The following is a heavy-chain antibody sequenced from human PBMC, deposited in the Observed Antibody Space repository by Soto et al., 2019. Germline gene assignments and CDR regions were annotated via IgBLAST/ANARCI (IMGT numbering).Heavy chain of an antibody. D-gene: IGHD1-1*01. J-gene: IGHJ5*01. CDR2: IYYSGST. CDR3: ARDNAGNGHLDS. CDR1: GGSISSYY. Sequence: PSETLSLTCTVSGGSISSYYWSWIRQPPGKGLEWIGYIYYSGSTNYNPSLKSRVTISVDTSKNQFSLKLSSVTAADTAVYYCARDNAGNGHLDSWGQGTLVTVSS. V-gene: IGHV4-59*01.